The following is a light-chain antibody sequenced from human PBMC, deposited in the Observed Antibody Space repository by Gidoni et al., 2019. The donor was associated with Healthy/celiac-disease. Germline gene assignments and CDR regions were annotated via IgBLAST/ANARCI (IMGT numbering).Light chain of an antibody. J-gene: IGKJ4*01. V-gene: IGKV3D-7*01. CDR3: QQDYNLPQG. Sequence: PGERVTLSCRASQSVSSSYLTWYQQKPGQAPRLLIYGASTRATSIPARFSGSGSGTDFTLTISSLQPEDFAVYYCQQDYNLPQGFXGXTKVEIK. CDR2: GAS. CDR1: QSVSSSY.